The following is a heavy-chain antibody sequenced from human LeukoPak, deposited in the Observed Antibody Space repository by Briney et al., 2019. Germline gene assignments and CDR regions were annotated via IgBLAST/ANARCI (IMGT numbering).Heavy chain of an antibody. CDR2: IKQDGGQI. CDR1: EFTFSSYW. Sequence: GGSLRLSCAASEFTFSSYWMSWVRQAPGKGLEWVANIKQDGGQIYYLESVEGRFTVSRDNAKNSLYLQMNSLRAEDTAVYYCARLGARQMLEYWGQGTLVTVSS. CDR3: ARLGARQMLEY. J-gene: IGHJ4*02. V-gene: IGHV3-7*01. D-gene: IGHD4-17*01.